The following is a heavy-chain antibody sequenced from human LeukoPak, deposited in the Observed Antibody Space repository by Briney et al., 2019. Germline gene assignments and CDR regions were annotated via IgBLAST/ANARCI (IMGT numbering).Heavy chain of an antibody. D-gene: IGHD3-22*01. CDR3: ATLLPYYYDSSGSN. CDR2: ISGSGGST. J-gene: IGHJ4*02. V-gene: IGHV3-23*01. Sequence: GASLRLSCAASGFTFSSYAMSWVRQAPGKGLEWVSAISGSGGSTYYADSVKGRFTISRDSSKNTLYLQMNSLRAEDTAVYYCATLLPYYYDSSGSNWGQGTLVTVSS. CDR1: GFTFSSYA.